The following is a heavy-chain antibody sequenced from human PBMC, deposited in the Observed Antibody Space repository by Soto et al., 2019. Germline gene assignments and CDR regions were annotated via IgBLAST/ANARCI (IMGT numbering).Heavy chain of an antibody. CDR3: ARLMYYDFWSGSPSDY. CDR2: IKQDGSEN. V-gene: IGHV3-7*01. CDR1: GFTFSSYW. Sequence: VQLVESGGGLVQPGGSLSLSCAASGFTFSSYWMSWVRQAPGKGLGWVANIKQDGSENYDVDSVEGRFTISRDNAKNSLYLQMNSLRAEDTAVYYCARLMYYDFWSGSPSDYWGQRTLVTVCS. D-gene: IGHD3-3*01. J-gene: IGHJ4*02.